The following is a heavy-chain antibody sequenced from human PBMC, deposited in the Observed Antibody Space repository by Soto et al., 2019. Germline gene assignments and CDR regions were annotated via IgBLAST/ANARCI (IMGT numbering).Heavy chain of an antibody. D-gene: IGHD2-2*02. Sequence: SQTLSLTCAISGDSVSSNSVTWNWIRQSPSRGLEWLGRTYYRSKWYSDYAVSVRSRITINPDTSKNQFSLQLNSVTPEDTAVYYCARYTNAWYLDYWGQGTRVTVSS. V-gene: IGHV6-1*01. CDR1: GDSVSSNSVT. CDR2: TYYRSKWYS. CDR3: ARYTNAWYLDY. J-gene: IGHJ4*02.